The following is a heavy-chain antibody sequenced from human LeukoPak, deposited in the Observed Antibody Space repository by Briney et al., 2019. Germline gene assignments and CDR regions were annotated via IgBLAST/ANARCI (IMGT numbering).Heavy chain of an antibody. CDR3: ARDPTGDYIGAFDM. CDR1: GFTFSTYA. CDR2: ISSGGGNA. D-gene: IGHD4-17*01. V-gene: IGHV3-23*01. Sequence: GGSLRLSCTASGFTFSTYAMMWVRQTPGKGLEWVSAISSGGGNAHYADSVKGRFTISRDNSKHTLFLQMNSLRAEDTAVYYCARDPTGDYIGAFDMWGPGTMVTVSS. J-gene: IGHJ3*02.